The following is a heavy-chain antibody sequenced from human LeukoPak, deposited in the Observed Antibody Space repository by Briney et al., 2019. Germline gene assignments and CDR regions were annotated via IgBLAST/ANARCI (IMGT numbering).Heavy chain of an antibody. CDR3: ARSYCGGDCNFDY. CDR1: GYSFTSYW. CDR2: IYPGDSDT. V-gene: IGHV5-51*01. D-gene: IGHD2-21*02. J-gene: IGHJ4*02. Sequence: GGSLRLSCKGSGYSFTSYWIGWVRQMPGKGLEWMGIIYPGDSDTRYSPSFQGQVTISADKSISTAYLQWSSLKASDSAMYYCARSYCGGDCNFDYWGQGTLVTVSS.